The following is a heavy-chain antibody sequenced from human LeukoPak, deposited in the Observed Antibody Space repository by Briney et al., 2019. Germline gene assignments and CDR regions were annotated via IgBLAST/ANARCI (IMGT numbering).Heavy chain of an antibody. CDR2: ISSSGSTK. Sequence: GGSLRLSCAASGFTFSSYETNWVRQAPGKGLEWVSYISSSGSTKYYADSVKGRFTISRDNAKNSLYLQMNSLRAEDTAVYYCARGDRDGYNCGVFDYWGQGTLVTVSS. J-gene: IGHJ4*02. CDR3: ARGDRDGYNCGVFDY. V-gene: IGHV3-48*03. CDR1: GFTFSSYE. D-gene: IGHD5-24*01.